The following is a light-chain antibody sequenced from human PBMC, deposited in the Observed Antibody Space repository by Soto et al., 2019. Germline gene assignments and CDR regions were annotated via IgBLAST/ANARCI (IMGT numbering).Light chain of an antibody. V-gene: IGLV2-23*01. CDR1: GSDVGSYKL. CDR3: CSYVGTWV. J-gene: IGLJ3*02. Sequence: QSALTQPASVSGSLGQSITISCTGTGSDVGSYKLVSWYQQHPGKAPKLIIFEGINRPSGVPNRFSGSKSDNTASLTISGLQAEDEADYYCCSYVGTWVFGGGTKVTVL. CDR2: EGI.